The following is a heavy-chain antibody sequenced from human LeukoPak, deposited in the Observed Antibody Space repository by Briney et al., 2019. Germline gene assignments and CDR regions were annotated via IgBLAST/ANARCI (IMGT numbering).Heavy chain of an antibody. CDR1: GFTFSSYS. Sequence: GGSLRLSCAASGFTFSSYSMNWVRQAPGKGLEWVSYISSSSTIYYADSVKGRSTISRDNAKNSLYLQMNSLRAEDTAVYYCARDWNVVVPAAFDAFDIWGQGTMVTVSS. CDR2: ISSSSTI. J-gene: IGHJ3*02. V-gene: IGHV3-48*04. D-gene: IGHD2-2*01. CDR3: ARDWNVVVPAAFDAFDI.